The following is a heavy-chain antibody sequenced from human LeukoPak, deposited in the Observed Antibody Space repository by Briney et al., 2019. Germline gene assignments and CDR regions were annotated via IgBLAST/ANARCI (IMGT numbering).Heavy chain of an antibody. J-gene: IGHJ4*02. CDR3: ASGGVGNRLGY. CDR1: GGSFSGYY. V-gene: IGHV4-34*01. Sequence: SETLSLTCAVYGGSFSGYYWTWIRQPPGKGLEWIGEINPSGATNHNPSLKSRVTISVDTSKNQFSLKVRFLTAADTAVYYCASGGVGNRLGYWGQGTLVTVSS. D-gene: IGHD1-14*01. CDR2: INPSGAT.